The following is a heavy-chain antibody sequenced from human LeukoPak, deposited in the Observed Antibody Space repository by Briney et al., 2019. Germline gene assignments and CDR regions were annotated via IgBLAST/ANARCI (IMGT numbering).Heavy chain of an antibody. CDR2: ISYDGSNK. CDR3: ARGPGLNWFDP. Sequence: GGSLRLSCAASGFTFSSYGMHWVRQAPGKGLEWVAVISYDGSNKYYADSVKGRFTISRDNSKNTLYLQMNSLRAEDTAVYYCARGPGLNWFDPWGQGTLVTVSS. J-gene: IGHJ5*02. CDR1: GFTFSSYG. V-gene: IGHV3-30*03.